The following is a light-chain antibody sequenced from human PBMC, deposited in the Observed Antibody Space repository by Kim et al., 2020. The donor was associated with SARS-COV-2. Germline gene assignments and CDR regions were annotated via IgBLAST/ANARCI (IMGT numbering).Light chain of an antibody. V-gene: IGKV3-15*01. CDR2: GAS. J-gene: IGKJ1*01. CDR1: QIVSSS. CDR3: QQYYNWPRT. Sequence: VSPGERVTPSCRASQIVSSSLAWYQQKPGQAPRLLIYGASARASGTPARFSGSASGTEFTLTISSLQSEDFAVYYCQQYYNWPRTFGQGTKVDIK.